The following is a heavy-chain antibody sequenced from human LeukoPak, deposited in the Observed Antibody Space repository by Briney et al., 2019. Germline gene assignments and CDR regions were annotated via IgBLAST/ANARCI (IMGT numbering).Heavy chain of an antibody. D-gene: IGHD6-13*01. CDR1: GGTFSSYA. CDR2: IIPIFGTA. J-gene: IGHJ4*02. Sequence: GASVKVFCKASGGTFSSYAISWVRQAPGQGLEWMGGIIPIFGTANYAQKLQGRVTMTTDTSTSTAYMELRSLRSEDTAVYYCARDLYSSSWGYWGQGTLVTVSS. CDR3: ARDLYSSSWGY. V-gene: IGHV1-69*05.